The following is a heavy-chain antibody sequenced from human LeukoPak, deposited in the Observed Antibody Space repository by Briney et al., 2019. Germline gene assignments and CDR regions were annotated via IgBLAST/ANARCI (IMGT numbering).Heavy chain of an antibody. CDR1: GFSFTDAW. V-gene: IGHV3-15*01. CDR2: IKNKVDGGTT. J-gene: IGHJ4*02. D-gene: IGHD3-10*01. Sequence: WGSLTLSCTGSGFSFTDAWMSWIRQAPGQGLEWVGRIKNKVDGGTTDSAAAAKGRFNISRDDAKNMAYLQMRSLKIEDTGVYYCTTRGGLGYWGQGTLVTVSS. CDR3: TTRGGLGY.